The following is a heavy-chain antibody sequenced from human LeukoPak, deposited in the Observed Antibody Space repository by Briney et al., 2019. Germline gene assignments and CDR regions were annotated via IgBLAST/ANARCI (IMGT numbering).Heavy chain of an antibody. V-gene: IGHV3-11*04. CDR1: GFTFSDYY. CDR2: ISGGGSSI. CDR3: ARDALGLPAAY. Sequence: PGGSLRLSCAASGFTFSDYYMSWIRQAPGKGLEWVSYISGGGSSIYYADSVKGRFTVSRDNAKNSLYLQMNTLRAEDTAVYYCARDALGLPAAYWGQGALATVSS. J-gene: IGHJ4*02. D-gene: IGHD3-16*01.